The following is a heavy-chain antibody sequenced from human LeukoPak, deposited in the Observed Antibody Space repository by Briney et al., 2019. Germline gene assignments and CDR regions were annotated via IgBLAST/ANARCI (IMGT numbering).Heavy chain of an antibody. J-gene: IGHJ6*02. D-gene: IGHD1-26*01. Sequence: SETLSLTCTVSGNSISTYYWSWIRQPPGKGLEWIGYIYYSGSTNYNPSLKSRVTISVDTSKNQFSLKLISVTAADTAVYYCARDDSGSYHQLGVWGQGTTVTVSS. CDR3: ARDDSGSYHQLGV. V-gene: IGHV4-59*01. CDR2: IYYSGST. CDR1: GNSISTYY.